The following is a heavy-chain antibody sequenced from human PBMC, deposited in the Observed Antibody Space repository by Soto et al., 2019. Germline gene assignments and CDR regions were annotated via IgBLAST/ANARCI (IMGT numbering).Heavy chain of an antibody. CDR2: ISAFNGNT. V-gene: IGHV1-18*01. J-gene: IGHJ6*03. CDR3: ARDRGVAPPVAGNTHYYYYMDV. D-gene: IGHD6-19*01. CDR1: GYSFTNYG. Sequence: QDQLVQSGAEVKKPGASVTVSCKASGYSFTNYGVTWVRQAPGQGLEWMGWISAFNGNTHYAQNLQGRVTMTTDASTSTAYMELRSLRSDYTAVYYCARDRGVAPPVAGNTHYYYYMDVWGKGTTVTVSS.